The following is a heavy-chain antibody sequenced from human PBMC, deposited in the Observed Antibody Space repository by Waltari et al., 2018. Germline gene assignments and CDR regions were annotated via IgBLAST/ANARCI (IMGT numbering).Heavy chain of an antibody. D-gene: IGHD2-21*01. V-gene: IGHV4-39*01. CDR1: GASISISSRDY. CDR2: IYSGGAT. J-gene: IGHJ4*02. Sequence: VKPSETLSLTCIVSGASISISSRDYWGWIRQPPGKGLEWIGSIYSGGATHYNPSLTSRVTLSVDTSKNQFSLRLRSVTAADTAVYYCARYIVGTMVDYWSPGTLVTVSS. CDR3: ARYIVGTMVDY.